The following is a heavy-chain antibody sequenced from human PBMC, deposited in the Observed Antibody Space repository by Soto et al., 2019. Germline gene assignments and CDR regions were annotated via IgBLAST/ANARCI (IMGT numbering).Heavy chain of an antibody. CDR1: GYTFTSYG. D-gene: IGHD6-19*01. V-gene: IGHV1-18*01. CDR3: ARFQESPPKQWLVLRGDDNFDY. CDR2: ISAYNGNT. Sequence: ASVKVSCKASGYTFTSYGISWVRQAPGQGLEWMGWISAYNGNTNYAQKLQGRVTMTTDTSPSTAYMELRSLRSDDTAVYYCARFQESPPKQWLVLRGDDNFDYWGQGTLVTVSS. J-gene: IGHJ4*02.